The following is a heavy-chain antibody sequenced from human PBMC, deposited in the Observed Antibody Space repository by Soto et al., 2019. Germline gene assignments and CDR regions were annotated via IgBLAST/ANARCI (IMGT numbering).Heavy chain of an antibody. CDR2: IDPSDSYT. CDR1: GYSFTSYW. Sequence: GESLKISCKGSGYSFTSYWISWVRQMPGKGLEWMGRIDPSDSYTNYSPSFQGHVTISADKSISTAYLQWSSLKASDTAMYYCARYYYDSSMTEAFDIWGQGTMVTVSS. CDR3: ARYYYDSSMTEAFDI. V-gene: IGHV5-10-1*01. D-gene: IGHD3-22*01. J-gene: IGHJ3*02.